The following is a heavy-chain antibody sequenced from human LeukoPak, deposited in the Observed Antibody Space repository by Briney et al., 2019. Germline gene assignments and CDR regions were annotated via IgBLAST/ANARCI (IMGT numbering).Heavy chain of an antibody. Sequence: PGGSLRLSCAASGFSFSNYDMHWVRQAPGKGLEWVAVISYDGSNKYYADSVKGRFTISRDNSKNTLYLQMNSLRTEDTAVYYCARESEAFDIWGQGTMVTVSS. CDR3: ARESEAFDI. J-gene: IGHJ3*02. V-gene: IGHV3-30*03. CDR2: ISYDGSNK. CDR1: GFSFSNYD.